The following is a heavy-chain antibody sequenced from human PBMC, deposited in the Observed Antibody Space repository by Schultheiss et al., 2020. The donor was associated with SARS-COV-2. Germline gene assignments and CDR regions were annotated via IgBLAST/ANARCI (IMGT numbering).Heavy chain of an antibody. CDR3: ARDPEYYYDTQGY. CDR1: GFTFDDYA. V-gene: IGHV3-9*01. D-gene: IGHD3-22*01. Sequence: GGSLRLSCAASGFTFDDYAMHWVRQAPGKGLEWVSGISWNSGSIGYADSVKGRFTISRDNAKNSLYLQMNSLRAEDTAVYYCARDPEYYYDTQGYWGQGTLVTVSS. CDR2: ISWNSGSI. J-gene: IGHJ4*02.